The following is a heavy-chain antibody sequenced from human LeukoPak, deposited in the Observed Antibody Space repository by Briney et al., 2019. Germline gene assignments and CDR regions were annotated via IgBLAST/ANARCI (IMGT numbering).Heavy chain of an antibody. D-gene: IGHD3-10*01. V-gene: IGHV4-4*07. J-gene: IGHJ5*02. Sequence: SETLSLTCTVSGGSISSYYWSWIRQPAGKGLEWIGRIDTSGNTNYKPSLKSRVTMSVDTSKKQFSLKLSSVAAADTAVYYCARQGGYYGSGSYAADWFDPWGQGTLVTVSS. CDR2: IDTSGNT. CDR3: ARQGGYYGSGSYAADWFDP. CDR1: GGSISSYY.